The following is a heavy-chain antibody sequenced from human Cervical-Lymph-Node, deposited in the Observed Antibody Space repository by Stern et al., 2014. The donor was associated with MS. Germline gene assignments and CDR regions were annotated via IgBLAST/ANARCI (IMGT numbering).Heavy chain of an antibody. CDR1: GFSFSTSGVG. J-gene: IGHJ4*02. V-gene: IGHV2-5*02. CDR3: AHRRAGGTFDS. D-gene: IGHD6-13*01. CDR2: IYWDYDK. Sequence: QVTLKESGPTLVKPTQTLTLTCTFSGFSFSTSGVGVGWIRQPPGQALEWLGLIYWDYDKRYSPSLKSRLTIAKDTSKNQVVLTMTNMDPADTATYYCAHRRAGGTFDSWGQGTLVIVSS.